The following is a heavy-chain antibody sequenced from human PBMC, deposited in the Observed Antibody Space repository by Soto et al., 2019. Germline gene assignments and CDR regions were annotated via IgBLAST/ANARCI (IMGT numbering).Heavy chain of an antibody. J-gene: IGHJ6*02. Sequence: QVQLVESGGGVVQPGRSLRLSCAASGFSFSRYGMHWVRQAPGKGLEWVAVISHDGNKKDYADSVKGRFTTSRDNSKNTLYLQVNSLRAEDTAVYYCAKDPTAHYYDSGAYQSHYGLDVWGQGTTVTVSS. CDR3: AKDPTAHYYDSGAYQSHYGLDV. CDR1: GFSFSRYG. V-gene: IGHV3-30*18. CDR2: ISHDGNKK. D-gene: IGHD3-22*01.